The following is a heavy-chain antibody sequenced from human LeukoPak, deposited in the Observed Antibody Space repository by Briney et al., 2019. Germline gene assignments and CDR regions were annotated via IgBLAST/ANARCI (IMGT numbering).Heavy chain of an antibody. CDR3: TRRYNYDSSGYYYVRDAFDI. J-gene: IGHJ3*02. CDR1: GFPFSSYS. V-gene: IGHV3-49*04. D-gene: IGHD3-22*01. CDR2: IRSKAYGGTT. Sequence: GGSLRLSCAASGFPFSSYSMNWVRQAPGKGLEWVGFIRSKAYGGTTKNAASVKGRFTISRDDSRRIAYLQMNSLKTEDTAVYYCTRRYNYDSSGYYYVRDAFDIWGQGTMVTVSS.